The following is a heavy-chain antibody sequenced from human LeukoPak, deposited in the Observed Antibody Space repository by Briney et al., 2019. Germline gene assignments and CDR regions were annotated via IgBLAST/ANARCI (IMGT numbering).Heavy chain of an antibody. V-gene: IGHV3-30*04. J-gene: IGHJ3*02. CDR2: ISYDGSNK. CDR3: AGRWFGELFDAFDI. Sequence: GGSLRLSCAASGFTFSSYAMHWVRQAPGKGLEWVAVISYDGSNKYYADSVKGRFTISRDNSKNTLYLQMNSLRAEDTAVYYCAGRWFGELFDAFDIWGQGTMVTVSS. CDR1: GFTFSSYA. D-gene: IGHD3-10*01.